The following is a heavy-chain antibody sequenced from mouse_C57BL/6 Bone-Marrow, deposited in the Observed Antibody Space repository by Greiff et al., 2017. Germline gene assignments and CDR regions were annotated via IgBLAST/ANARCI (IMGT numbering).Heavy chain of an antibody. CDR2: IYPRSGNT. J-gene: IGHJ2*01. D-gene: IGHD1-1*01. Sequence: QVQLQQSGAELARPGASVKLSCKASGYTFTSYGISWVKQRPGQGLEWIGEIYPRSGNTYYNDKFNGKATLTADKSSSTAYMELRSLTSEDSAVYFCARWTPYYYDSSDYWGQGTTLTVSS. CDR3: ARWTPYYYDSSDY. CDR1: GYTFTSYG. V-gene: IGHV1-81*01.